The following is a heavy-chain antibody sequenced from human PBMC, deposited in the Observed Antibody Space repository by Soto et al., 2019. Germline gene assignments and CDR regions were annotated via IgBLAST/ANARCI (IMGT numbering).Heavy chain of an antibody. CDR1: GFTFSSYG. CDR2: ISYDGSNK. CDR3: AKDPPYYYDSSGLPGY. V-gene: IGHV3-30*18. Sequence: GGSLRLSCAASGFTFSSYGMHWVRQAPGKGLEWVAVISYDGSNKYYADSVKGRFTISRDNSKNTLYLQMNSLRAEDTAVYYCAKDPPYYYDSSGLPGYWGQGTLVTVSS. J-gene: IGHJ4*02. D-gene: IGHD3-22*01.